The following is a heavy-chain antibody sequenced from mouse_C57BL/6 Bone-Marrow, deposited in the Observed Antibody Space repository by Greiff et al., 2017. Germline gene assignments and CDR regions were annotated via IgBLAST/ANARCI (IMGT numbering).Heavy chain of an antibody. CDR2: ISSGGSYT. V-gene: IGHV5-6*01. CDR1: GFTFSSYA. CDR3: ARQIYYDYDYAMDY. D-gene: IGHD2-4*01. Sequence: EVQLQESGGDLVKPGGSLTLSCAASGFTFSSYAMSWVRQTPDKRLEWVATISSGGSYTYYPASVKGRFTISRDNAKNTLYLQMSRLKSEDTAMYYCARQIYYDYDYAMDYWGQGTSVTVSS. J-gene: IGHJ4*01.